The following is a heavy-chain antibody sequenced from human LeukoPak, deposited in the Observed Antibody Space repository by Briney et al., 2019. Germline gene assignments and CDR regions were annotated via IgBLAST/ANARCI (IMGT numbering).Heavy chain of an antibody. CDR2: ITNSGSTI. J-gene: IGHJ6*02. CDR1: GFTFSDYN. D-gene: IGHD3-9*01. CDR3: ARSIGLTGGGVDV. Sequence: GGSLRLSCAASGFTFSDYNMNWVRQAPGKRLEWVSYITNSGSTIHYADSVKGRFTISRDNAKNSLYLQMNSLRAEDTAVYYCARSIGLTGGGVDVWGQGTTVTVSS. V-gene: IGHV3-11*01.